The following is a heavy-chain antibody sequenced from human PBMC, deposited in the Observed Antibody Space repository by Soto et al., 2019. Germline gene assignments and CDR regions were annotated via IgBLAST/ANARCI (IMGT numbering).Heavy chain of an antibody. CDR2: IKQDGSEK. CDR3: ARGYYDSSGSFDAFDI. J-gene: IGHJ3*02. V-gene: IGHV3-7*04. CDR1: GFTFSSYA. Sequence: GGSLRLSCAASGFTFSSYAMSWVRQAPGKGLEWVANIKQDGSEKYYVDSVKGRFTISRDNAKNSLYLQMNSLRAEDTAVYYCARGYYDSSGSFDAFDIWGQGTMVTVSS. D-gene: IGHD3-22*01.